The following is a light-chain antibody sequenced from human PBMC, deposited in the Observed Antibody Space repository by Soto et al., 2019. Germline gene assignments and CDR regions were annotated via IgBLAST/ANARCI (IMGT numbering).Light chain of an antibody. CDR1: SSDIGAYNY. J-gene: IGLJ3*02. CDR2: GLT. V-gene: IGLV2-14*01. CDR3: SSYTTSRTMV. Sequence: QSALTQPASVSGSPGQSITISCTGTSSDIGAYNYVSWYQQHPGKAPKLLIYGLTNRPSWVSNRFSGSKSGNTASLTISGLQAEDDADYYCSSYTTSRTMVFGGGTKLTVL.